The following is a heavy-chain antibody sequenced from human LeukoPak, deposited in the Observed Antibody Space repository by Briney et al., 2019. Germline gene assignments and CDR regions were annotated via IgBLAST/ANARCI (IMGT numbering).Heavy chain of an antibody. D-gene: IGHD2-2*01. CDR1: GFTFGDYA. CDR3: TRVTLDCSSTSCYYFDY. Sequence: GGSLRLSCTASGFTFGDYAMSWVRQAPGKGLEWVGFIRSKAYGGTTEYAASVKGRFTISRDDSKSIAYLQMNSLKTEDTAVYYCTRVTLDCSSTSCYYFDYWGQGTLVTVSS. CDR2: IRSKAYGGTT. V-gene: IGHV3-49*04. J-gene: IGHJ4*02.